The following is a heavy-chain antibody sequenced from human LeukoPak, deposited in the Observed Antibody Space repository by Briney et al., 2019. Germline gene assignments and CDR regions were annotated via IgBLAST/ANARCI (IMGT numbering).Heavy chain of an antibody. CDR1: GGSISSSSYY. V-gene: IGHV4-39*07. CDR3: ARGGSYDFWSGYLVFDY. Sequence: SETLSLTCTVSGGSISSSSYYWGWIRQPPGKGLEWIGSIYYSGSTYYNPSLKSRVTISVDTSKNQFSQKLSSVTAADTAVYYCARGGSYDFWSGYLVFDYWGQGTLVTVSS. CDR2: IYYSGST. J-gene: IGHJ4*02. D-gene: IGHD3-3*01.